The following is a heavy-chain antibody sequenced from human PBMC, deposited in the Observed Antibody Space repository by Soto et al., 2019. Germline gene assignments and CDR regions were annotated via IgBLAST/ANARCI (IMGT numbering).Heavy chain of an antibody. Sequence: QVQLVESGGGVVQPGRSLRLSCAASGFTFSSYGMHWVRQAPGKGLEWVAVISYDGSNKYYADSVKGRFTISRDNSKNTLYLQMNSLRAEDTAVYYCAKVEELLWFGESPGDWFDPWGQGTLVTVSS. J-gene: IGHJ5*02. CDR1: GFTFSSYG. CDR3: AKVEELLWFGESPGDWFDP. CDR2: ISYDGSNK. D-gene: IGHD3-10*01. V-gene: IGHV3-30*18.